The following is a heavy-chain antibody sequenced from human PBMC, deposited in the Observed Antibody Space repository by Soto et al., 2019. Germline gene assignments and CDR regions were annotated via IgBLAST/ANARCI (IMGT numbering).Heavy chain of an antibody. CDR1: GFTFSSYS. V-gene: IGHV3-21*01. CDR2: ISSSSSYI. Sequence: EVQLVESGGGLVKPGGSLRLSCAASGFTFSSYSMNWVRQAPGKGLEWVSSISSSSSYIYYADSVKGRFTISRDNAKNSLYLQMNSLRAEDTAVYYCARDHFGAAGTGYWGQGTLVTVSS. J-gene: IGHJ4*02. CDR3: ARDHFGAAGTGY. D-gene: IGHD6-13*01.